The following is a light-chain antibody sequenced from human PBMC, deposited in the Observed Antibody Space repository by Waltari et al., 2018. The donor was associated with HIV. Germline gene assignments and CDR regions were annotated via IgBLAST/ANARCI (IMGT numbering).Light chain of an antibody. CDR2: EVS. V-gene: IGLV2-8*01. Sequence: QSALTQPPSASGSPGQSVTIPCTRTSIDVAGYKYVPWYHQHPGKAPQLMIYEVSKRPSGVPDRFSGSKSGNTASLTVSGLQAEDEADYYCSSYAGRNNYVFGTGTKVTVL. J-gene: IGLJ1*01. CDR1: SIDVAGYKY. CDR3: SSYAGRNNYV.